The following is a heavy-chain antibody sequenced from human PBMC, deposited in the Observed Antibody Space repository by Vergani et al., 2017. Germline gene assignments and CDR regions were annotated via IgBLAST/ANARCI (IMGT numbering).Heavy chain of an antibody. CDR1: GYSISSGYY. D-gene: IGHD1-20*01. J-gene: IGHJ4*02. CDR2: IYHSGST. Sequence: QVQLQESGPGLVKPSETLSLTCAVSGYSISSGYYWGWIRQPPGKGLEWIGSIYHSGSTYYNPSLKSRVTISVDTSKNQFSLKLSSVTAADTAVYYCARGTSITGTTSLSYHFDYWGQGTLVTVSS. CDR3: ARGTSITGTTSLSYHFDY. V-gene: IGHV4-38-2*01.